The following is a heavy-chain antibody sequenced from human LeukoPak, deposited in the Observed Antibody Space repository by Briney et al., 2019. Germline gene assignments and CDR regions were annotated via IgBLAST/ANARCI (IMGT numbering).Heavy chain of an antibody. D-gene: IGHD1-26*01. J-gene: IGHJ5*02. V-gene: IGHV4-34*01. Sequence: SETLSLTCAVYGGSFSGYYWSWIRQPPGKGLEWIGSIYYSGSTYYNPSLKSRVTISVDTSKNQFSLKLSSVTAADTAVYYCARGGNYWPQWWFDPWGRGTLVSVSS. CDR3: ARGGNYWPQWWFDP. CDR2: IYYSGST. CDR1: GGSFSGYY.